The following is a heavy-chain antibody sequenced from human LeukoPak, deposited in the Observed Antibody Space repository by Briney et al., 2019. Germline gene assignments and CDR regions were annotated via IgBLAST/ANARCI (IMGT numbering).Heavy chain of an antibody. J-gene: IGHJ4*02. CDR3: APDIVVVPAAIVVEY. CDR2: ISGSGGST. CDR1: GFTFSSYA. V-gene: IGHV3-23*01. D-gene: IGHD2-2*01. Sequence: GGSLRLSCAASGFTFSSYAMSWVRQARGKGLEWVSAISGSGGSTYYADSVKGRFTISRDNSKNTLYLQMNSLRAEDTAVYYCAPDIVVVPAAIVVEYWGQGTLVTVSS.